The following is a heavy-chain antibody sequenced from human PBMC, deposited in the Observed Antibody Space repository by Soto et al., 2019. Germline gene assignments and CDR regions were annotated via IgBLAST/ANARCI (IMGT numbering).Heavy chain of an antibody. CDR3: ARVPLPNCSGGTCQPWCSDL. D-gene: IGHD2-15*01. CDR2: ISGYNGYT. Sequence: ASVKVSCKTSGYTFNAYGISWVRQAPGQGLEWLGWISGYNGYTTYAQKFQGRVTMTTDTSTGTAYVELKSLRSDDTAVFYCARVPLPNCSGGTCQPWCSDLWGQGTLVTVSS. V-gene: IGHV1-18*01. CDR1: GYTFNAYG. J-gene: IGHJ5*02.